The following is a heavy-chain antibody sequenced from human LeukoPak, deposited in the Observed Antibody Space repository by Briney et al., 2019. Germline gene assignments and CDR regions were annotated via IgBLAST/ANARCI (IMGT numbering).Heavy chain of an antibody. V-gene: IGHV4-4*09. CDR3: ARHASGGTYPLDV. CDR1: GGSITSNY. Sequence: SETLSPTCAVSGGSITSNYWSWVRQPPGKGLEWIAYSSTSGDTVYNPSLKSRFTISIDTSKNQFSLKLASVTAADTAVYYCARHASGGTYPLDVWGKGTTVTASS. CDR2: SSTSGDT. J-gene: IGHJ6*04. D-gene: IGHD1-26*01.